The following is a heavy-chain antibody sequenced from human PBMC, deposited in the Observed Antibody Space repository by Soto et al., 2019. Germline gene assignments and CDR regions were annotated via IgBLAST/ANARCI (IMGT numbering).Heavy chain of an antibody. Sequence: QVQLVQSGAEVKKPGASVTVSCRSSGDTFNDYYIHWVRQAPGQGLEWMGWINPNGGVTKYAPKFQGWVSMTRDTSIRTVYMQLNRLRSDDTAVYYCARESGGATATLDYYYFYMDVWGTGTTVTVSS. CDR1: GDTFNDYY. D-gene: IGHD5-12*01. CDR3: ARESGGATATLDYYYFYMDV. J-gene: IGHJ6*03. CDR2: INPNGGVT. V-gene: IGHV1-2*04.